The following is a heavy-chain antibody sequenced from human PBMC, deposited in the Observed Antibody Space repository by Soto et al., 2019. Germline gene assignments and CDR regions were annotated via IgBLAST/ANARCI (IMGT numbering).Heavy chain of an antibody. V-gene: IGHV3-33*01. Sequence: GGSLRLSCAASGFTFSNCGMHWVRQAPGKGLEWVAIIWYDGSNDYYVDSVKGRFTISRDNSKNTLSLQMNSLRAEDTAVYYCARDRWEFQLFYYGLDVWGQGTTVTVSS. CDR3: ARDRWEFQLFYYGLDV. J-gene: IGHJ6*02. CDR2: IWYDGSND. CDR1: GFTFSNCG. D-gene: IGHD1-26*01.